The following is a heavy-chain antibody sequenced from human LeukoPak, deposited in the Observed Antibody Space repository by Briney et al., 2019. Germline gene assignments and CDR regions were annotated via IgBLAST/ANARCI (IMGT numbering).Heavy chain of an antibody. D-gene: IGHD4-17*01. Sequence: GSLRLSCAASGFTFSSYAMNWVRQAPGKGLEWVSSISGGGETTYYADSAKGRFTISRDNSQNTLYLQMNSLRAEDTAVYYCARDYADYVGYSFFDYWGQGTLVTVSS. CDR2: ISGGGETT. V-gene: IGHV3-23*01. CDR1: GFTFSSYA. CDR3: ARDYADYVGYSFFDY. J-gene: IGHJ4*02.